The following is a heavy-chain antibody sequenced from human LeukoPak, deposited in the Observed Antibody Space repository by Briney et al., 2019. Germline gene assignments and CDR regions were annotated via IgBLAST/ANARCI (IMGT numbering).Heavy chain of an antibody. D-gene: IGHD3-10*01. CDR2: ISSSGSTI. J-gene: IGHJ4*02. Sequence: RGSLRLSCEASGFTFRSYEMNWVRQAPGKGLEWVSYISSSGSTIYYADSVNGRFTISRDNAKNSLYLQMNTLRAEDTAVYYCARAWGSGSYYPHWGQGTLVTV. CDR3: ARAWGSGSYYPH. V-gene: IGHV3-48*03. CDR1: GFTFRSYE.